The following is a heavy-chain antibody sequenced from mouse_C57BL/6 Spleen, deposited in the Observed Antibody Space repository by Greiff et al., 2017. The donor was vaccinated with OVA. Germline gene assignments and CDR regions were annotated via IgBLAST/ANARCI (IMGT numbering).Heavy chain of an antibody. V-gene: IGHV2-9-1*01. CDR3: ARNYYGSPHWYFDV. D-gene: IGHD1-1*01. CDR1: GFSLTSYA. Sequence: QVQLKESGPGLVAPSQSLSITCTVSGFSLTSYAISWVRQPPGKGLEWLGVIWTGGGTNYNSALKSRLSISNDNSKSQVFLKMNSLQTDDTARYDCARNYYGSPHWYFDVWGTGTTVTVSS. J-gene: IGHJ1*03. CDR2: IWTGGGT.